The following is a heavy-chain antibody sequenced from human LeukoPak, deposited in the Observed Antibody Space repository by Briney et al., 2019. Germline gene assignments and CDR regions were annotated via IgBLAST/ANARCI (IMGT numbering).Heavy chain of an antibody. V-gene: IGHV1-46*01. J-gene: IGHJ1*01. CDR1: GYTFTSYY. CDR2: INPSGGST. Sequence: ASVKVSCKASGYTFTSYYMHWVRQAPGQGLEWMGIINPSGGSTSYAQKFQGRVTMTRDTSTSTVYMELSSLRSEDTAVYYCARDLFFHSYYDSSGYRQGYLQHWGQGTLVTVSS. D-gene: IGHD3-22*01. CDR3: ARDLFFHSYYDSSGYRQGYLQH.